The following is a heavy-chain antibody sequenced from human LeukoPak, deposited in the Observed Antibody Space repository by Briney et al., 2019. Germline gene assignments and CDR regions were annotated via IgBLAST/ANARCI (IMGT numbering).Heavy chain of an antibody. D-gene: IGHD3-10*01. J-gene: IGHJ4*02. CDR1: GDSFSSNNY. CDR3: ARNAGYSGLNY. V-gene: IGHV4-4*02. Sequence: SETLSLTCTVSGDSFSSNNYWTWVRQPPGKGLEWIGEIYRSGATSYNPSLRSRVTVSLDKFKNQFSLRLNSVTAADTAIYYCARNAGYSGLNYWGQGVLVTVSS. CDR2: IYRSGAT.